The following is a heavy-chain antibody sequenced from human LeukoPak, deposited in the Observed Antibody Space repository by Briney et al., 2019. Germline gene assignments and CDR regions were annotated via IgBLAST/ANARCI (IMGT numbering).Heavy chain of an antibody. J-gene: IGHJ4*02. Sequence: GGSLRLSWAPSGFTFSSYWMSWVRQAPGKGLEWVANIKQDGSDKYYVDSVKGRFTISRDNAKNSLYLQINSLRAEDTAVYYCARKTVVGSYFDYWGQGTPVTVSS. V-gene: IGHV3-7*03. CDR3: ARKTVVGSYFDY. CDR1: GFTFSSYW. CDR2: IKQDGSDK. D-gene: IGHD4-23*01.